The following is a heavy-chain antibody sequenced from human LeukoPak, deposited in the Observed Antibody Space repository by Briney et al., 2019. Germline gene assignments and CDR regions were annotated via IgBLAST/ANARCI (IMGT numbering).Heavy chain of an antibody. J-gene: IGHJ4*02. D-gene: IGHD2-21*02. CDR3: ARARTYCGGDCSYFDF. V-gene: IGHV1-2*02. Sequence: ASVKVSCKASGYTFTGYYMHWVRQAPGQGLEWMGWINPNSGGTNYAQKFQGRVTMTRDTSTSTAYMELSSLRSDDTAVYYCARARTYCGGDCSYFDFWGQGTPVTVSS. CDR1: GYTFTGYY. CDR2: INPNSGGT.